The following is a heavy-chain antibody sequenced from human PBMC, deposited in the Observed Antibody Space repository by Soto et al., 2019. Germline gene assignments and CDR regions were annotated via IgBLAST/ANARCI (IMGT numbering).Heavy chain of an antibody. D-gene: IGHD1-1*01. CDR3: ARNWNYVAY. CDR1: GGSFSGYY. J-gene: IGHJ4*02. V-gene: IGHV4-34*01. CDR2: INHSGST. Sequence: PSETLSLTCAVYGGSFSGYYWSWIRQPPGKGLEWIGEINHSGSTNYNPSLKSRVTISVDTSKNQFSLKLSSVTAADTAVYYCARNWNYVAYWGQGTLVTSPQ.